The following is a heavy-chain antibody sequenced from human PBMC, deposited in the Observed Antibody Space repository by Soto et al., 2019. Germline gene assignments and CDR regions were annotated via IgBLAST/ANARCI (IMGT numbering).Heavy chain of an antibody. CDR3: ARVYGSGSPHYYYYYYGMDV. Sequence: SETLSLTCTVSGGSISSYYWSWIRQPPGKGLEWIGYIYYSGSTNYNPSLKSRVTISVDTSKNQFSLKLSSVTAADTAVYYYARVYGSGSPHYYYYYYGMDVWGQGTTVTVS. CDR1: GGSISSYY. CDR2: IYYSGST. V-gene: IGHV4-59*01. D-gene: IGHD3-10*01. J-gene: IGHJ6*02.